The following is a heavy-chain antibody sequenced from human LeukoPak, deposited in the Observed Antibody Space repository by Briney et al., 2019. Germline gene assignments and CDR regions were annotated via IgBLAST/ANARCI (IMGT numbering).Heavy chain of an antibody. CDR1: GFTFSSYS. D-gene: IGHD3-22*01. V-gene: IGHV3-21*01. Sequence: PGGSLRLSCAASGFTFSSYSMNWVRQAPGKGLEWVSSISSSSSYIYYADSVKGRFTISRDNAKNSLYLQMNSLRAEDTAVYYCARGRSGTMIVVVIDFDYWGQGTLVTVSS. CDR2: ISSSSSYI. CDR3: ARGRSGTMIVVVIDFDY. J-gene: IGHJ4*02.